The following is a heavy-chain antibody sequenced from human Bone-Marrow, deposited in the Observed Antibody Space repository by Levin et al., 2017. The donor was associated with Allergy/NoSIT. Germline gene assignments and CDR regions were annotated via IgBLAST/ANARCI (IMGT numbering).Heavy chain of an antibody. V-gene: IGHV3-43*01. J-gene: IGHJ6*02. CDR2: ISWDGGST. CDR1: GFTFDDYT. CDR3: AKDMEKLCSSTSWTSGYYYGMDV. Sequence: PGGSLRLSCAASGFTFDDYTMHWVRQAPGKGLEWVSLISWDGGSTYYADSVKGRFTISRDNSKNSLYLQMNSLRTEDTALYYCAKDMEKLCSSTSWTSGYYYGMDVWGQGTTVTVSS. D-gene: IGHD2-2*01.